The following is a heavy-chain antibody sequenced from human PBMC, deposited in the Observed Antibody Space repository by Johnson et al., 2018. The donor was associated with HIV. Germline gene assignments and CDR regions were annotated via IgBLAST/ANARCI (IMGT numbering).Heavy chain of an antibody. J-gene: IGHJ3*02. D-gene: IGHD2/OR15-2a*01. Sequence: VQLVESGGGVVQPGRSLRLSCAASGFTFDDYAMHWVRQAPGKGLEWVSGISWNSGSIGYADSVKGRFTISRDNAKNTLYLQMNSLRAEDTAVYFCAKAQAFRGAFDIWGQGTMVIVSS. CDR2: ISWNSGSI. CDR3: AKAQAFRGAFDI. V-gene: IGHV3-9*01. CDR1: GFTFDDYA.